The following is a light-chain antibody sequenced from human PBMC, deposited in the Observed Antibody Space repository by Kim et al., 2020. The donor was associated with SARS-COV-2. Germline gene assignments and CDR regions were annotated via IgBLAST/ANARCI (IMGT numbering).Light chain of an antibody. CDR1: SSDIGGYNY. Sequence: QSITISCTGTSSDIGGYNYVSWYQQHPGKAPKLMIYDVSNRPPGVSNRFSGSKSGNTASLTISGLQAEDEADYYCRSYTTSSTEVFGTGTKVTVL. CDR2: DVS. V-gene: IGLV2-14*03. CDR3: RSYTTSSTEV. J-gene: IGLJ1*01.